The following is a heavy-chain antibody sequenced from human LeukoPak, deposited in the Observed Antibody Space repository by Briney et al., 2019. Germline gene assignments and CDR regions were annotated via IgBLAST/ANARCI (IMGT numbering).Heavy chain of an antibody. CDR2: INHNGNVN. D-gene: IGHD2-15*01. CDR1: GFTFSSYW. CDR3: ASLIVVVVAATGY. Sequence: GGSLRLSCAASGFTFSSYWMNWARQAPGKGLEWVASINHNGNVNYYVDSVKGRFTISRDNAKNSLYLQMSNLRAEDTAVYFCASLIVVVVAATGYWGQGTLVTVSS. J-gene: IGHJ4*02. V-gene: IGHV3-7*03.